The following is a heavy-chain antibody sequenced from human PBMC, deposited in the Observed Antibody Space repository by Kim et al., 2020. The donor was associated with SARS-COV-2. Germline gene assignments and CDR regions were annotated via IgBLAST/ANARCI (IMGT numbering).Heavy chain of an antibody. Sequence: ADSVKGRFTISRDNSKNTLYLQMNSLRAEDTAVYYCAKDWGYGGNSLSDDWGQGTLVTVSS. D-gene: IGHD4-17*01. CDR3: AKDWGYGGNSLSDD. V-gene: IGHV3-30*02. J-gene: IGHJ4*02.